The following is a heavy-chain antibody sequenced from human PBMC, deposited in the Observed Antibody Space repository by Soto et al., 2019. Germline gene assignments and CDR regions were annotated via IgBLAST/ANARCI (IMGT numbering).Heavy chain of an antibody. V-gene: IGHV3-48*01. J-gene: IGHJ4*02. CDR2: ISPSSSDI. D-gene: IGHD6-25*01. Sequence: GGSLRLSCAASGFAFSSYAMSWVRQAPGKGLEWVSYISPSSSDIYYADSVMGRLTISRDNAKNSLFLQMNSLRAEDTAIYYCARAAYSSGPDYWGRGTLVTVSS. CDR1: GFAFSSYA. CDR3: ARAAYSSGPDY.